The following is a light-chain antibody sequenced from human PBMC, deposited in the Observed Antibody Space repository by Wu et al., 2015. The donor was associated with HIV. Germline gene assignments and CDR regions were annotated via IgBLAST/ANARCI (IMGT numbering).Light chain of an antibody. V-gene: IGKV3-11*01. J-gene: IGKJ4*01. CDR2: DAS. Sequence: EIVLTQSPVTLSLSPGERATLSCRASQSVNNYLIWYQQKPGQAPSLLIYDASKRATGIPARFSGSGSGTDFTLIISSLEPEDFAVYYCQQRISWPLTFGGGTKVEI. CDR1: QSVNNY. CDR3: QQRISWPLT.